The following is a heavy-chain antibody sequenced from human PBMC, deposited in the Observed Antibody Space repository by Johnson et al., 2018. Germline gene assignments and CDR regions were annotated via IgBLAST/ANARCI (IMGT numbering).Heavy chain of an antibody. CDR2: VFHSGTT. D-gene: IGHD4-17*01. Sequence: QVQLQESGPGLVKASETLALTCPVSGGSIDRYYWNWIRQSPRRGLEWIGSVFHSGTTSFNPSLSGRFTMSVATSKNEFSLKFTSVTVADTAIYYCARSAVPGYYFYGLDVWGQGTTVAVSS. V-gene: IGHV4-59*01. CDR1: GGSIDRYY. J-gene: IGHJ6*02. CDR3: ARSAVPGYYFYGLDV.